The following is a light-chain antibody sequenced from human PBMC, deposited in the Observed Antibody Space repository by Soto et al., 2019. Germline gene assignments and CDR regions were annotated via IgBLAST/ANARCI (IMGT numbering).Light chain of an antibody. J-gene: IGKJ1*01. CDR2: AAS. CDR3: QQSYSTPT. Sequence: DIQMTQSPPSLSASVGDRVIITCRASQSISSYLNWYQQKPGKIPKLLIYAASRLQSGVPSRFSGSGSGTDFTLTISSLQPEDFATYYCQQSYSTPTFGQGTKVEIK. V-gene: IGKV1-39*01. CDR1: QSISSY.